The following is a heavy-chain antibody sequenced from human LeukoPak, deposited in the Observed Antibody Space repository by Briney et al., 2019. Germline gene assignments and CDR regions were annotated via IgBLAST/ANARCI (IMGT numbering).Heavy chain of an antibody. D-gene: IGHD1-26*01. CDR3: ARGGQRDSGTYDPVFDG. Sequence: ASVKVSCKASGYTFTGYYVHWVRQAPGQGLEWVGWINPKCGGTTYARKFQGRVTMTRDTPISTAYQELSRLTSDDTAVQYCARGGQRDSGTYDPVFDGWGQGTLVTVSS. CDR2: INPKCGGT. CDR1: GYTFTGYY. J-gene: IGHJ4*02. V-gene: IGHV1-2*02.